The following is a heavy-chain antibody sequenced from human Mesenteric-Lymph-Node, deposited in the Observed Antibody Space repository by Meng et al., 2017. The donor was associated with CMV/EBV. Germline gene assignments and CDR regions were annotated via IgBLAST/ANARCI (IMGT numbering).Heavy chain of an antibody. D-gene: IGHD3-3*01. CDR3: ASPYDFWSGYYPVGAFDV. V-gene: IGHV3-66*02. J-gene: IGHJ3*01. CDR1: GFTFRKYN. Sequence: GESLKISCAASGFTFRKYNMNWVRQAPGKGLEWLSVIYVDGNTYYADSVKGRFTISRDNSKNTLYLQMNSLRAEDTAVYYCASPYDFWSGYYPVGAFDVWGQGTMVTVSS. CDR2: IYVDGNT.